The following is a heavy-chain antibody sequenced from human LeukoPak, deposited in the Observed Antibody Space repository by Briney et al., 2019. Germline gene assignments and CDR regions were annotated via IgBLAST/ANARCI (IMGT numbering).Heavy chain of an antibody. J-gene: IGHJ1*01. V-gene: IGHV3-30*02. CDR1: GFTFSSYG. CDR3: AKGDQWLARAAEYFQH. CDR2: IRYDGSNT. Sequence: GGSLRLSCAASGFTFSSYGMHWVRQAPGKGLEWVAFIRYDGSNTYYADSVKGRFTISRDNSKNTLYLQMNSLRAEDTAVYYCAKGDQWLARAAEYFQHWGQGTLVTVSS. D-gene: IGHD6-19*01.